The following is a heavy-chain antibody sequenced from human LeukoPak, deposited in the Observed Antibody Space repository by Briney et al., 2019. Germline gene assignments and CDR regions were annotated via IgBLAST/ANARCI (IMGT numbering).Heavy chain of an antibody. J-gene: IGHJ4*02. CDR2: MNPNSGNT. Sequence: ASVKVSCKASGYTFTSYDTNWVRQATGQGLEWMGWMNPNSGNTGYAQKFQGRVTMTRNTSISTAYMELSSLRSEDTAVYYCARGREAQYYYDSSGYDYWGQGTLVTVSS. D-gene: IGHD3-22*01. CDR1: GYTFTSYD. CDR3: ARGREAQYYYDSSGYDY. V-gene: IGHV1-8*01.